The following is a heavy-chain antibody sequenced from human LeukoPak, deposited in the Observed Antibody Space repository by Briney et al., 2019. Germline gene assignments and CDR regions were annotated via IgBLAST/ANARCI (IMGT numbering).Heavy chain of an antibody. CDR1: GFTFSDYY. J-gene: IGHJ3*02. V-gene: IGHV3-11*06. Sequence: GGSLRLSCAASGFTFSDYYMSWIRQAPGKGLEWVSYISSSSSYTNYADSVKGRFTISRDNAKNSLYLQMNSLRAEDTAVYYCARDSPMTTVTTGALDIWGQGTMVTVSS. CDR2: ISSSSSYT. CDR3: ARDSPMTTVTTGALDI. D-gene: IGHD4-17*01.